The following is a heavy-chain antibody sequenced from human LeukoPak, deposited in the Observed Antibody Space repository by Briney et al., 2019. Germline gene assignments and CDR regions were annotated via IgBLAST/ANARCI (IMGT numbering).Heavy chain of an antibody. J-gene: IGHJ4*02. CDR1: GGTFSSYA. CDR2: IIPIFGIA. Sequence: SVKVSCKASGGTFSSYAISWVRQAPGQGLEWMGRIIPIFGIANYAQKFQGRVTVTADKSTSTAYMELSSLRSEDTAVYYCARSEAGTTSDYWGQGTLVTVSS. V-gene: IGHV1-69*04. CDR3: ARSEAGTTSDY. D-gene: IGHD1-1*01.